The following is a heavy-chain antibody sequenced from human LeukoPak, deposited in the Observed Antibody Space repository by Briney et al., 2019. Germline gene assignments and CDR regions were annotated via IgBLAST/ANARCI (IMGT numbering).Heavy chain of an antibody. V-gene: IGHV3-66*02. CDR2: IYSGGST. Sequence: GGSLRLSCAASGFTVSSNYMSWVRQAPGKGLEWVSVIYSGGSTYYADSVKGRFTISRDNSKNTLYLQMNSLRAEDTAVYYCASELWFGELLTSGYWGQGTLVTVSS. D-gene: IGHD3-10*01. CDR1: GFTVSSNY. J-gene: IGHJ4*02. CDR3: ASELWFGELLTSGY.